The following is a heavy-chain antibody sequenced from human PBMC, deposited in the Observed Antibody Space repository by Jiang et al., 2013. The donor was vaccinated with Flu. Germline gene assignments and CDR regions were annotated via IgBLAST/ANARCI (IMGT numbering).Heavy chain of an antibody. Sequence: LLKPSETLSLTCTVSGGSISSSSYYWGWIRQPPGKGLEWIGSIYYSGSTYYNPSLKSRVTISVDTSKNQFSLKLSSVTAADTAVYYCASQEYYDSSGYLDAFDIWGQGTMVTVSS. CDR3: ASQEYYDSSGYLDAFDI. V-gene: IGHV4-39*01. CDR2: IYYSGST. J-gene: IGHJ3*02. D-gene: IGHD3-22*01. CDR1: GGSISSSSYY.